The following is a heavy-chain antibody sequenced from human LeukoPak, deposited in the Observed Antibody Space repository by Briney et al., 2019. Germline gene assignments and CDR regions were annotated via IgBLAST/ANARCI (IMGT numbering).Heavy chain of an antibody. CDR1: GFPFSSYP. CDR3: AKNRGFRGVIVVPPLDF. V-gene: IGHV3-23*01. J-gene: IGHJ4*02. CDR2: ISSIAGNT. Sequence: GESLKISCAASGFPFSSYPMTWVRQAPGKGLEWISSISSIAGNTYYADSVKGRFTISRDYSKNTLYLQMNSLRAEDTAIYYCAKNRGFRGVIVVPPLDFWGQGTLITVSS. D-gene: IGHD3-16*02.